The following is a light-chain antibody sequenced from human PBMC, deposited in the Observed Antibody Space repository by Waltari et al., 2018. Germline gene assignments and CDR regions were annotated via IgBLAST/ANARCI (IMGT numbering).Light chain of an antibody. V-gene: IGLV4-69*01. CDR1: SGHSNYA. CDR3: QTWGTGIRV. Sequence: QLVLTQSPSASASLGASVKLTCTLSSGHSNYAIAWHQQQPEKGPRYLMKLNSDGTHNTGDGIPDRFSGSSSGAERYLTISSRQSEDEADYYCQTWGTGIRVFGGGTKLTVL. CDR2: LNSDGTH. J-gene: IGLJ3*02.